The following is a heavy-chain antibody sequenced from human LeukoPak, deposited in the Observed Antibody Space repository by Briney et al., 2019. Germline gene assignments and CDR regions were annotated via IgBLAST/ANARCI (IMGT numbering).Heavy chain of an antibody. Sequence: GGSLRLSCAASGFTFSSYAMSWVRQAPGKGLEYVSAINSNGDDTYYANSVKGRFTISRDNSKSTLYLQMGSLRAEDTAVYYCVRDDDRPDNGLDYWGQGTLVTVSS. J-gene: IGHJ4*02. V-gene: IGHV3-64*01. D-gene: IGHD3-22*01. CDR2: INSNGDDT. CDR3: VRDDDRPDNGLDY. CDR1: GFTFSSYA.